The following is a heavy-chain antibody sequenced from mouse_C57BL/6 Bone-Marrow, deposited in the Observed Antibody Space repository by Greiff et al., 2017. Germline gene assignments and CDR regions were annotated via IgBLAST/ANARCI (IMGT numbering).Heavy chain of an antibody. J-gene: IGHJ2*01. CDR2: IDPGNGDT. CDR1: GFNIKDDY. D-gene: IGHD2-1*01. CDR3: TIYYGNPFDY. Sequence: VQLQQSGAELVRPGASVKLSCTASGFNIKDDYMHWVKQRPEQGLEWIGWIDPGNGDTEYASKFQGKATITADTSSNTAYLQLSSLTSEDTAVYYCTIYYGNPFDYWGQGTTLTVSS. V-gene: IGHV14-4*01.